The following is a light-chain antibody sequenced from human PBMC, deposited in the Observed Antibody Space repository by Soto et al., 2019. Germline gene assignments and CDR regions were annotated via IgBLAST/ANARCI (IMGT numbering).Light chain of an antibody. J-gene: IGLJ1*01. CDR2: DVG. Sequence: SALIQPVSLSGSPGHALTGFCAGPSSDVGGYNSVSWYQHHPGKAPKLILYDVGDRPSGVSYRFSGSKSGNTASLTISGLQAVAEADYYCSSYTSSRTNVFGTGTKINVL. CDR3: SSYTSSRTNV. V-gene: IGLV2-14*03. CDR1: SSDVGGYNS.